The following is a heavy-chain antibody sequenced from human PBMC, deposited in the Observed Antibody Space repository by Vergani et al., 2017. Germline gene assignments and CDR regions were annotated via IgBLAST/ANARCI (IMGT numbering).Heavy chain of an antibody. CDR2: INTDGSWT. J-gene: IGHJ6*02. CDR3: ARGDDCGGSNCNCSPYNGLYL. CDR1: GFTFSSYW. V-gene: IGHV3-74*01. Sequence: VQLVESGGGLVQPGGSLRLSCAASGFTFSSYWMHWVRHTPEKGLVWVSRINTDGSWTTYADSVKGRFTISRENAKNTLYLQMNSLRVAETAVYYCARGDDCGGSNCNCSPYNGLYLWGQGTTVTVSS. D-gene: IGHD2-21*01.